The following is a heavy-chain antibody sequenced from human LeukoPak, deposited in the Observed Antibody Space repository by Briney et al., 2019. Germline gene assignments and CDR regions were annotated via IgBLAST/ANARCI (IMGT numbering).Heavy chain of an antibody. CDR3: ARVAVRFGELLCDY. D-gene: IGHD3-10*01. Sequence: PSETLSLTCTVSGGSISSGDYYWSWIRQPPGKGLEWIGYIYYSGSTYYNPSLKSRVTISVDTSKNQFSLKLSSVTAADTAVYYCARVAVRFGELLCDYWGQGTLVTVSS. J-gene: IGHJ4*02. CDR2: IYYSGST. V-gene: IGHV4-30-4*01. CDR1: GGSISSGDYY.